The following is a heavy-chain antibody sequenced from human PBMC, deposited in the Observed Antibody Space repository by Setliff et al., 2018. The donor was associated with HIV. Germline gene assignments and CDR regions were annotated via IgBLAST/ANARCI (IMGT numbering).Heavy chain of an antibody. CDR3: ARARYIVIRGDAGMDV. CDR1: GGSINSGGYY. J-gene: IGHJ6*02. V-gene: IGHV4-61*02. CDR2: IYTSGLT. D-gene: IGHD3-10*01. Sequence: NPSETLSLTCTVSGGSINSGGYYWVWIRQPALKRLEWIGRIYTSGLTSYNPSLKSRVTISVDTSKNQVSLKLSSVTASDTAVYYCARARYIVIRGDAGMDVWGPGTTVTVSS.